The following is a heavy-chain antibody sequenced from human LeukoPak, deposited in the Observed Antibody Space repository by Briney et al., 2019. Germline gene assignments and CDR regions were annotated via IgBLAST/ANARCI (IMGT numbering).Heavy chain of an antibody. Sequence: ASVKVFCKASGYTFTGYYMQWVRQAPGQGLEWMGRINPNSGDIDYAQKFQGRVTMTRDTSISTGYMELSRLTSDDTAVYYCVREGSSWSYWGQGTLVTVPS. CDR1: GYTFTGYY. D-gene: IGHD6-13*01. V-gene: IGHV1-2*06. J-gene: IGHJ4*02. CDR3: VREGSSWSY. CDR2: INPNSGDI.